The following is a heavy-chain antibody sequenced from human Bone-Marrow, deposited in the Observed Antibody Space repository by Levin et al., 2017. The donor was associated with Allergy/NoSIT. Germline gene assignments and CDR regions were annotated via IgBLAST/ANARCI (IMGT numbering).Heavy chain of an antibody. Sequence: SGPTLVKPTQTLTLTCTFSGFSLSTTRVGVGWIRQPPGKALEWLALIYWDDDKRYSPSLESRLTITKDTSKNRVVLTMTNMDPVDTATYFCAHSRKYKSGWYFFDYWGQGTLVTVSS. V-gene: IGHV2-5*02. CDR2: IYWDDDK. D-gene: IGHD6-19*01. J-gene: IGHJ4*02. CDR1: GFSLSTTRVG. CDR3: AHSRKYKSGWYFFDY.